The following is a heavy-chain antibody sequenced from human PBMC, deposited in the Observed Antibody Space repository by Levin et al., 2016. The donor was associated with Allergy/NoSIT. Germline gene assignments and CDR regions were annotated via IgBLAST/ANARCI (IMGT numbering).Heavy chain of an antibody. CDR3: ARAELNYYYAMDV. D-gene: IGHD1-7*01. Sequence: GESLKISCAASGFTFDNYDMNWVRQAPGKGLEWVSAISGSGGRTNYADSVKGRFTISRDNSKNTLYLQMNSLRAEDTALYYCARAELNYYYAMDVWGQGTTVTVSS. J-gene: IGHJ6*02. CDR2: ISGSGGRT. CDR1: GFTFDNYD. V-gene: IGHV3-23*01.